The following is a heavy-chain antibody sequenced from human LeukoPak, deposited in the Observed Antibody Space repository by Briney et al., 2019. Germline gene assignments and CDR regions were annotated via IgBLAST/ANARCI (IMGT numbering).Heavy chain of an antibody. CDR2: FDPEHGET. J-gene: IGHJ6*03. CDR3: ATDTGVDSWNTHSPWGYYYYMDV. CDR1: GYTLTEFS. D-gene: IGHD1/OR15-1a*01. Sequence: ASVKVSCKVSGYTLTEFSMHWVRQAPGKGLEWMGGFDPEHGETIYAQKFQGRVTMTEDTSTDTAYMELSSLRSEDTAVYFCATDTGVDSWNTHSPWGYYYYMDVWGKGTTVTVSS. V-gene: IGHV1-24*01.